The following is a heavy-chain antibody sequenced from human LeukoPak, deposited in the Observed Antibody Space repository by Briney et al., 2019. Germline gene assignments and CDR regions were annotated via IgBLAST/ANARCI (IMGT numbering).Heavy chain of an antibody. V-gene: IGHV1-2*02. J-gene: IGHJ4*02. CDR2: INLYSGGT. CDR3: ARVAGGDWYYFDF. D-gene: IGHD2-21*02. CDR1: GYNFTVYY. Sequence: ASVKVSCKAFGYNFTVYYMHWVRQAPGQGLEWMGWINLYSGGTHYAQKFQGRVTMTMDTPINAAYMELSRLGSDDTAVYYCARVAGGDWYYFDFWGQGSLVTVSS.